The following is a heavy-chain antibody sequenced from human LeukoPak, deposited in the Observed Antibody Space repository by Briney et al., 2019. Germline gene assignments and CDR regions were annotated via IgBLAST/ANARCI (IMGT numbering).Heavy chain of an antibody. J-gene: IGHJ3*02. Sequence: GASVKVSCKASGGTFISYAIGRVRQAPGQGLEWMGGSIPIFGTANYAQKFQGRVTITTDESTSTAYMELSSLRSEDTAVYYCARDDYGGTSGFDIWGQGTMVTVSS. CDR3: ARDDYGGTSGFDI. V-gene: IGHV1-69*05. CDR2: SIPIFGTA. D-gene: IGHD4-23*01. CDR1: GGTFISYA.